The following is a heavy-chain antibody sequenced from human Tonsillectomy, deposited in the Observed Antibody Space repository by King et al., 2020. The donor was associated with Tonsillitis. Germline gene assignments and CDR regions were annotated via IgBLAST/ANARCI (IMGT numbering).Heavy chain of an antibody. CDR2: INYKGSSR. D-gene: IGHD4-17*01. J-gene: IGHJ5*02. CDR3: VRAAYGDLLGWFDP. CDR1: GFIFDDYG. Sequence: QLVQSGGGAIRPGGSLRLSCAASGFIFDDYGMSWVRHVPGKGLEWVSGINYKGSSREYADSVKGRFTISRDNAKNSLYLQMDSLRAEDTALYHCVRAAYGDLLGWFDPWGQGTLVTVSS. V-gene: IGHV3-20*01.